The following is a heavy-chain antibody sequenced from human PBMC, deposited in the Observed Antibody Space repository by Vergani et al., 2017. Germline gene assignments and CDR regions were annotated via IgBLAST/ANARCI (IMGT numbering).Heavy chain of an antibody. V-gene: IGHV3-23*01. D-gene: IGHD5-12*01. Sequence: EVQLLESGGDLVQPGGSLRLSCAASGFTFNHYAMNWVRQAPGKGLEWVSGISGSGGSTSYAGSVKGRFTISSDSSKNTLYLQMNSLSAGDTAVYYCAKANPRNSXYDYLYYYHAMDVWGQGTTVTVSS. CDR2: ISGSGGST. CDR1: GFTFNHYA. J-gene: IGHJ6*02. CDR3: AKANPRNSXYDYLYYYHAMDV.